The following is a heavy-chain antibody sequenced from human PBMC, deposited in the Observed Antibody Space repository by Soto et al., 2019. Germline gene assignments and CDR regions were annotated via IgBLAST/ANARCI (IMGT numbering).Heavy chain of an antibody. CDR1: GFTFSNYA. Sequence: EVQLLESGGGLVQPGGSLRLSCAASGFTFSNYAMNWVRQAPGTGLEWVSAISGSGGHTYDADSGKGRFTTSRDNSXNXXDLQMNHQGGAETPVYYWAKACHVSCAGSARDYYYCYGLDVWGQGTTVTVSS. V-gene: IGHV3-23*01. D-gene: IGHD2-15*01. CDR3: AKACHVSCAGSARDYYYCYGLDV. J-gene: IGHJ6*02. CDR2: ISGSGGHT.